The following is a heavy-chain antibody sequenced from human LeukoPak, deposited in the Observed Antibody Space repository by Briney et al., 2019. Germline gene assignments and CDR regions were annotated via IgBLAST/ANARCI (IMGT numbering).Heavy chain of an antibody. CDR2: ISSSSSTI. J-gene: IGHJ4*02. V-gene: IGHV3-48*04. CDR1: GFTFSSYS. CDR3: ARVVVDGHSDY. D-gene: IGHD2-21*01. Sequence: GGSLRLSCAASGFTFSSYSMNWVRQAPGKGLEWVSYISSSSSTIYYADSVKGRFSISRDNTKSSLFLQMNSLRAEDTAVYYCARVVVDGHSDYWGQGILVTVSS.